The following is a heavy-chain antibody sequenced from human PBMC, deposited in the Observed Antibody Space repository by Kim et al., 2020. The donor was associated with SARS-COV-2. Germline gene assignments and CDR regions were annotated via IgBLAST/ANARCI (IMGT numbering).Heavy chain of an antibody. CDR2: ISYDGSNK. CDR3: AKDKTATVTTLDY. Sequence: GGSLRLSCAASGFTFSNYGMHWVRQAPGKGLEWVAIISYDGSNKYYADSVKGRFTISRDNSKNTLFLQMNSLRAEDTAVYSCAKDKTATVTTLDYWGQGTLVTVSS. D-gene: IGHD4-17*01. CDR1: GFTFSNYG. V-gene: IGHV3-30*18. J-gene: IGHJ4*02.